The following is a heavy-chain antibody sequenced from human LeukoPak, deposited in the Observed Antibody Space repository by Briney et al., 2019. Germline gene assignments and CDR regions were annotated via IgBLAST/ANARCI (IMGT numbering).Heavy chain of an antibody. Sequence: SGTLSLTCAVYGGSFSGYYWSWIRQPPGKGLEWIGEINHSGSTNYNPSLKSRVTISVDTSKNQFSLKLSSVTAADTAVYYCAREGIVATTMGYYYYMDVWGKGTTVTVSS. CDR3: AREGIVATTMGYYYYMDV. J-gene: IGHJ6*03. D-gene: IGHD5-12*01. CDR2: INHSGST. CDR1: GGSFSGYY. V-gene: IGHV4-34*01.